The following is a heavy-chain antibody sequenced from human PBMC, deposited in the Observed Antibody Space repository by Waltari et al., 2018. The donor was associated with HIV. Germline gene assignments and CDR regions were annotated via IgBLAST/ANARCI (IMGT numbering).Heavy chain of an antibody. V-gene: IGHV3-48*01. Sequence: EVRLVESGGCVVQPGGALRLSCTASGFAFRPDSLNGVRQPPGKGLEWISYISSRGDTVYYAGSVKGRFTISRDNAKNSLYLQMNSLRPEDTAVYYCASPAQAEGYWGQGTLVTVSS. CDR3: ASPAQAEGY. CDR1: GFAFRPDS. D-gene: IGHD2-15*01. J-gene: IGHJ4*02. CDR2: ISSRGDTV.